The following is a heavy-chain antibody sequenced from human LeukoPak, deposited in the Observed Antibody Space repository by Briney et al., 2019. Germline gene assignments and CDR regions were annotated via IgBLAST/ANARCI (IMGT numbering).Heavy chain of an antibody. Sequence: PGGSLRLSCAASGFTVSSSCMGWVRQAPGRGLEWVSLICFSGTTYYTDSAKGRFTISRDDSMNTLYLQMNNLRAEDTAVYYCARTNNYAFDIWGLGTMVTVSS. J-gene: IGHJ3*02. V-gene: IGHV3-53*01. CDR3: ARTNNYAFDI. CDR1: GFTVSSSC. D-gene: IGHD5-24*01. CDR2: ICFSGTT.